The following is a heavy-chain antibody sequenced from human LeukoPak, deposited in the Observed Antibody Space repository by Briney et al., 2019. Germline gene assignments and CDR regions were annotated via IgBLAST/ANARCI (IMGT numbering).Heavy chain of an antibody. Sequence: SETLSLTCTVSGGSISSSSYYWGWIRQPPGKGLEWIGSIYYSGSTYYNPSLKSRVTISVDTSKSQFPLKLSFVTAADTAVYYCARPKGSVEILYFDYWGQGTLVTVSS. V-gene: IGHV4-39*01. J-gene: IGHJ4*02. CDR3: ARPKGSVEILYFDY. CDR1: GGSISSSSYY. CDR2: IYYSGST.